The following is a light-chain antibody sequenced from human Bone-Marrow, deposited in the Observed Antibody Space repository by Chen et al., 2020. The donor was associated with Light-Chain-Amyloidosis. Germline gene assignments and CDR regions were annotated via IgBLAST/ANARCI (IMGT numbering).Light chain of an antibody. V-gene: IGKV3-15*01. CDR2: GAS. CDR1: QSVSSN. J-gene: IGKJ1*01. Sequence: EIVMPQSPATLSVSPGERATLSCRASQSVSSNLTGYQQKPGQAPRLLIYGASTRATGIPARFSGSGSGTEFTLTISSLQSEDFAVYYCQQYNNWWTFGQGIKVEIK. CDR3: QQYNNWWT.